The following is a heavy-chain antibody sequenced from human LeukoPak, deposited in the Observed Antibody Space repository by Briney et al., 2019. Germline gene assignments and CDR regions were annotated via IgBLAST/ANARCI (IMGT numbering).Heavy chain of an antibody. Sequence: GGSLRLSCAASGFTFSTYDMHWVRQVTGKGLEWVSAIGAGDDTYYLGSVKGRFTISRDNAKNSLYLQMNSLRVEDTAVYYCAKEGRSLQTYWGQGTLVTVSS. J-gene: IGHJ4*02. CDR1: GFTFSTYD. D-gene: IGHD5-24*01. CDR2: IGAGDDT. V-gene: IGHV3-13*01. CDR3: AKEGRSLQTY.